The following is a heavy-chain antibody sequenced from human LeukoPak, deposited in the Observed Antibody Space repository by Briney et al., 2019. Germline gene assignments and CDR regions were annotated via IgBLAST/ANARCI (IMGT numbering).Heavy chain of an antibody. D-gene: IGHD2-2*01. CDR3: AKVTSGWSYFDY. V-gene: IGHV3-23*01. CDR1: GFTFSSYA. Sequence: PGGSLRLPCAASGFTFSSYAMGWVRQAPGKGLEWVSSISASGGSRFYGDSVKGRFTISRDNSKNTLFLQMNSLRAEDTAVYFCAKVTSGWSYFDYWGQGILVTVSS. CDR2: ISASGGSR. J-gene: IGHJ4*02.